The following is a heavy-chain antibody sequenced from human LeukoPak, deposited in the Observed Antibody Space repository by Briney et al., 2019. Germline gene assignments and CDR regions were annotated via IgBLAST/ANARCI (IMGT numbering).Heavy chain of an antibody. CDR3: ARHSTAGYEAGY. D-gene: IGHD6-19*01. J-gene: IGHJ4*02. CDR2: IDYSGST. CDR1: GGSISGYY. V-gene: IGHV4-59*08. Sequence: PSETLSLTCTLSGGSISGYYWSWVRQPPGKGLEWLGNIDYSGSTNYNPSLKSRATISVDTSENHFSLMLSSVTAADTAVYYCARHSTAGYEAGYWGQGTLVTVSS.